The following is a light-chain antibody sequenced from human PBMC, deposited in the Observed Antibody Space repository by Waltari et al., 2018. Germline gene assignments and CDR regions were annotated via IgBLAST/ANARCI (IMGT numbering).Light chain of an antibody. CDR3: QQSNSTPYT. J-gene: IGKJ2*01. Sequence: DIQMTQSPFFLSASVGDRVTITCRASQSISTYLNWYQQEKGRAPRLLIYDASTLQSGVPSRFSGSGSGTDFTLTIRSLQPEDFATYYCQQSNSTPYTFGQGTKLEIK. V-gene: IGKV1-39*01. CDR1: QSISTY. CDR2: DAS.